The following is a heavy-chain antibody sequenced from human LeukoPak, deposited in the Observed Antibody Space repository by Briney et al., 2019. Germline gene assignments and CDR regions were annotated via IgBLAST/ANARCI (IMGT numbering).Heavy chain of an antibody. V-gene: IGHV3-21*01. J-gene: IGHJ3*02. CDR1: GFTFSSYS. CDR2: ISSSSSYI. D-gene: IGHD3-10*01. Sequence: HPGGSLRLSCAASGFTFSSYSMNWVRQAPGKGLEWVSSISSSSSYIYYADSVKGRFTISRDNAKNSLYLQMNSLRAEDTAVYYCARALFGEPDAFDIWGQGTMVTVSS. CDR3: ARALFGEPDAFDI.